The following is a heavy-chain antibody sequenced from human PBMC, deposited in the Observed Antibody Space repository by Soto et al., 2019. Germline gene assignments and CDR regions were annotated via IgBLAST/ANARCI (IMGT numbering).Heavy chain of an antibody. CDR2: ISAYNGNT. J-gene: IGHJ3*02. Sequence: GASLKVSCKASGYTFTSYGISCVRQAPGQGLEWMGWISAYNGNTNYAQKLQGRVTMTTDTSTSTAYMELRSLRSDDTAVYYCARDHDSSPGDAFDIWGQGTMVTVSS. V-gene: IGHV1-18*01. CDR1: GYTFTSYG. D-gene: IGHD3-22*01. CDR3: ARDHDSSPGDAFDI.